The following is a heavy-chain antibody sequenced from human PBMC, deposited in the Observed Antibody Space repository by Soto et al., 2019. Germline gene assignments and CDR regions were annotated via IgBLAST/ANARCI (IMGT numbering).Heavy chain of an antibody. V-gene: IGHV3-30*18. J-gene: IGHJ4*02. CDR3: AKEGRTITHSYYFDY. Sequence: ESGGGVVQPGRSLRLSCAASGFTFSSYGMHWVRQAPGKGLEWVAVISYVGSNKYYADSVKGRFTISRDNSKNTLYLQMNSLRAEDTAVYYCAKEGRTITHSYYFDYWGQGTLVTVSS. D-gene: IGHD1-20*01. CDR1: GFTFSSYG. CDR2: ISYVGSNK.